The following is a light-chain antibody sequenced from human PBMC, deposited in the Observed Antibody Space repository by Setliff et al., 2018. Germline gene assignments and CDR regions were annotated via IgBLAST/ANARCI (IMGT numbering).Light chain of an antibody. J-gene: IGLJ1*01. CDR3: AAWDDSLSGHYV. V-gene: IGLV1-47*01. CDR2: RNN. Sequence: VLTQPPSASGTPGQRVTISCSGSSSNIGSNYVYWYQQLPGTAPKLLIYRNNQRPSGVPDRFSGSESGTSASLAISGLRSEDEADYYCAAWDDSLSGHYVFGTGTKVTVL. CDR1: SSNIGSNY.